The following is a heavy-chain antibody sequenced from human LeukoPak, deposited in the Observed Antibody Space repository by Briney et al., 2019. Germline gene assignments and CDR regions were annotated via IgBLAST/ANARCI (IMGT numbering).Heavy chain of an antibody. CDR2: MNTDGSRT. CDR3: ARGGVNHGFDI. Sequence: PGGSLRLSCAASGFTFSRYWMHWVRQAPGKGLVWVSRMNTDGSRTDYADSVKGRFTISRDNAKNTLYLQMNSLRVEDTAVYYCARGGVNHGFDIWGQGTMVTVSS. D-gene: IGHD2-8*01. V-gene: IGHV3-74*01. J-gene: IGHJ3*02. CDR1: GFTFSRYW.